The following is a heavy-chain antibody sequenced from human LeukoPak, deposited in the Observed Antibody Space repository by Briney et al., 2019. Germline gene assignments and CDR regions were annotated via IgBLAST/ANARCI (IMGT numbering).Heavy chain of an antibody. Sequence: GASVKVSCKASGGTFSSYAISWVRQAPGQGLEWMGGIIPIFGTANYAQKFQGRVTITADKSTSTAYMELSSLRSEDTAVYYCARDCDGGTYDFWSGYYDYWGQGTLVTVSS. V-gene: IGHV1-69*06. CDR3: ARDCDGGTYDFWSGYYDY. CDR1: GGTFSSYA. J-gene: IGHJ4*02. D-gene: IGHD3-3*01. CDR2: IIPIFGTA.